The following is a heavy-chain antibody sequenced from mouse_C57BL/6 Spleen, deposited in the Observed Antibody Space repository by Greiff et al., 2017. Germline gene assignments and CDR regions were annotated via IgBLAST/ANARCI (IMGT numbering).Heavy chain of an antibody. J-gene: IGHJ2*01. CDR1: GYTFTSYW. CDR2: INPSGGYT. V-gene: IGHV1-7*01. D-gene: IGHD4-1*01. Sequence: VQLQQSGAELAKPGASVKLSCKASGYTFTSYWMNWVKQRPGQGLDWIGYINPSGGYTKYTQKFKVKATLTADKSSSTAYMQLSSLTYKDCAVYYWATLNWDLDDWGKGTTLTVSS. CDR3: ATLNWDLDD.